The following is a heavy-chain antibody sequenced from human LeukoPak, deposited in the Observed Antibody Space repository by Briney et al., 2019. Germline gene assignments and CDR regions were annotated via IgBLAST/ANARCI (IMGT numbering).Heavy chain of an antibody. CDR2: INHRGSS. CDR1: GESFSAYF. Sequence: SETLSLTCAVYGESFSAYFWNWIRQAPGKPLEYIGEINHRGSSHYNPSLKTRVTLSVDTSKNQFSLKLTSVTAADTAVYFCARGSSFDGYCSAGACDAGYYDSWGQGTPVTVST. J-gene: IGHJ4*02. D-gene: IGHD2-15*01. V-gene: IGHV4-34*01. CDR3: ARGSSFDGYCSAGACDAGYYDS.